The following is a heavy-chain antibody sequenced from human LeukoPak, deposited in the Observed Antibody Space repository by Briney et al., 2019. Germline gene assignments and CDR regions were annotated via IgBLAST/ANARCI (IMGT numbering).Heavy chain of an antibody. J-gene: IGHJ4*02. V-gene: IGHV3-74*01. CDR3: ARGSGSSSWSPYYFDY. CDR1: AFTFSSYW. Sequence: GTLTLSCAASAFTFSSYWLLCLPHAPGIELLCLSRLNSDPSSTSYADSVKGRLTISRDNAKNTLYLQMNTLSAEDTAVYYCARGSGSSSWSPYYFDYWGQGTLVTVSS. D-gene: IGHD6-13*01. CDR2: LNSDPSST.